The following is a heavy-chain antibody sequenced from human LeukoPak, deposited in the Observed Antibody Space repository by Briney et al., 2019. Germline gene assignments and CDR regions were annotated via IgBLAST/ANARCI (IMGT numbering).Heavy chain of an antibody. CDR3: TTDLSELDDSGYYAKYFHH. V-gene: IGHV3-15*01. Sequence: GGPLRLSCAASGFTFSKVWMSWVRQAPGKGLEWVGRIKSKTDGGTIDYAAPVKGRFTISRDDSKDTLLLQMNSLKTEDTAVYYCTTDLSELDDSGYYAKYFHHWGQGTLVSVSS. D-gene: IGHD3-22*01. CDR1: GFTFSKVW. J-gene: IGHJ1*01. CDR2: IKSKTDGGTI.